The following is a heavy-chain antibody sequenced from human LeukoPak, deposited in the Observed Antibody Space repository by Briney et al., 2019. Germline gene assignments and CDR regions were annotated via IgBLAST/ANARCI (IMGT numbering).Heavy chain of an antibody. D-gene: IGHD6-13*01. CDR3: ARIGAGSSRDY. CDR2: ISSSSSAI. CDR1: GFTFSSYS. Sequence: PGGSLRLSCAASGFTFSSYSMNWVRQAPGKGLEWVSYISSSSSAIYYADSLKGRFTISRDNAKNSLYLQMNSLRAEDTAVYYCARIGAGSSRDYWGQGTLVTVSS. V-gene: IGHV3-21*05. J-gene: IGHJ4*02.